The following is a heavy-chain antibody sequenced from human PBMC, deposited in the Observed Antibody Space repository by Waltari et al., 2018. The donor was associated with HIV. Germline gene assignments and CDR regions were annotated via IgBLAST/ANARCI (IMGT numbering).Heavy chain of an antibody. D-gene: IGHD3-22*01. CDR3: ARDLMIVVAYFDY. Sequence: QVQLVQSGAAVKKPGASVKVSCKPSGYTFTDYYMHWVRQAPGQGLEWMGWINPNSGGTNYAQRFQGRVTMTRDTSISTAYMELSRLRSDDTAVYYCARDLMIVVAYFDYWGQGTLVTVSS. J-gene: IGHJ4*02. CDR2: INPNSGGT. CDR1: GYTFTDYY. V-gene: IGHV1-2*02.